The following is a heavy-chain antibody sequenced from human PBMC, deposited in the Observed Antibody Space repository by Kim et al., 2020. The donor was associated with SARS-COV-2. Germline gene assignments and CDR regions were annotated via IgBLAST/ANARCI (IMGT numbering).Heavy chain of an antibody. J-gene: IGHJ4*02. D-gene: IGHD6-13*01. CDR1: GFSLSRNGVA. Sequence: SGPTLVKPTPTLTLTCTFSGFSLSRNGVAVAWIRQPPGKALEWLALIYWDDDKRYSPSLKSRLTITKDTSKNQVVLTMTNLDPVDTATYYCAHRFSIAASDYYLDYWGQGALVTVSS. V-gene: IGHV2-5*02. CDR3: AHRFSIAASDYYLDY. CDR2: IYWDDDK.